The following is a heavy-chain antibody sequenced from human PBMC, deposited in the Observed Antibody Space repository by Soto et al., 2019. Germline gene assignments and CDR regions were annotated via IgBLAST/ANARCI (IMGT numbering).Heavy chain of an antibody. D-gene: IGHD3-22*01. CDR2: IYYSGST. CDR1: GGSINNGCYY. J-gene: IGHJ4*02. V-gene: IGHV4-31*03. Sequence: SESLSLTCTVSGGSINNGCYYWSWIRQHPGKGLEWIGYIYYSGSTYYNPSLESRVTISADTSKNQFSLKLSSVTAADTAVYYCARSYFYDTSDWGQGTLVTVSS. CDR3: ARSYFYDTSD.